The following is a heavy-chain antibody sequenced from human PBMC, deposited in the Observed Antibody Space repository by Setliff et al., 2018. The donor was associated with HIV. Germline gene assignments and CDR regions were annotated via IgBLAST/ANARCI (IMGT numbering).Heavy chain of an antibody. CDR3: ATDPGYSSTWYSESFQH. V-gene: IGHV1-69*13. CDR1: GGTFSSYP. D-gene: IGHD6-13*01. J-gene: IGHJ1*01. CDR2: IIPIFGTT. Sequence: SVKVSCKASGGTFSSYPISWVRQAPGQGLEWMGGIIPIFGTTHYAQKFQGRVTVTADESTSTAYMELSSLRSDDTAMYYCATDPGYSSTWYSESFQHWGQGTVVTVSS.